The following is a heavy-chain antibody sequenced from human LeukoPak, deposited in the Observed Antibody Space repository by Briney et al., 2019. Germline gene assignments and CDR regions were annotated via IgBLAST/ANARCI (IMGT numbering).Heavy chain of an antibody. CDR1: GGSISSGSYY. CDR2: IHTSGST. D-gene: IGHD3-16*01. J-gene: IGHJ4*02. CDR3: ARGDLLFDY. Sequence: SETLSLTCTVSGGSISSGSYYWSWIRQPAGKGLEWIGRIHTSGSTNYNPSLKSRVTILVDTSKNQFSLKLSSVTAADTAVYYCARGDLLFDYWGQGTLVTVSS. V-gene: IGHV4-61*02.